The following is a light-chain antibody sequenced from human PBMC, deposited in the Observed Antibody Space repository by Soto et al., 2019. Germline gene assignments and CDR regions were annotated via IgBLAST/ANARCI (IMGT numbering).Light chain of an antibody. J-gene: IGKJ2*01. CDR2: GAS. Sequence: EIVLAQSPATLSGPPGHRSTLSCRASESGSSNVAWYQQKPGQTPRLLIYGASTRATGVPPRFSGSRSGTEFTLTISSLQSEDFAVYYCQQYFNWPPYTFGQGTKVDIK. V-gene: IGKV3-15*01. CDR1: ESGSSN. CDR3: QQYFNWPPYT.